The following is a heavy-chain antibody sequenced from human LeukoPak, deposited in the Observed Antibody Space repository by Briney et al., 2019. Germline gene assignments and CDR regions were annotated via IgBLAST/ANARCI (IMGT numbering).Heavy chain of an antibody. CDR3: ARVVDTAMAIDGMDV. CDR2: ISSSSSYI. J-gene: IGHJ6*04. D-gene: IGHD5-18*01. Sequence: GGSLRLSCAASGFTFSSYSMNWVRQAPGKGLEWVSSISSSSSYIYYADSVKGRFTISRDNAKNSLYLQMNSLRAEDTAVYYCARVVDTAMAIDGMDVWGKGTTVTVSS. V-gene: IGHV3-21*01. CDR1: GFTFSSYS.